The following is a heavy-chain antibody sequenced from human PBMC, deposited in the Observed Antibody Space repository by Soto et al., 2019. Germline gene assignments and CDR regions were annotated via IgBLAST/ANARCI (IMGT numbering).Heavy chain of an antibody. CDR3: ARESGGWPHHYGMDV. D-gene: IGHD1-26*01. CDR2: ISSSSSYI. CDR1: GFTFSSYS. J-gene: IGHJ6*02. Sequence: GGSLRLSCAASGFTFSSYSMNWVRQAPGKGLEWVSSISSSSSYIYYADSVKGRFTISRDNAKNSLYLQMNSLRAEDTAVYYCARESGGWPHHYGMDVWGQGPRSPSP. V-gene: IGHV3-21*01.